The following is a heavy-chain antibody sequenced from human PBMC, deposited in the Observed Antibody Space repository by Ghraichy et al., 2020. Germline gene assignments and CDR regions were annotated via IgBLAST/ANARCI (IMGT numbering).Heavy chain of an antibody. CDR3: ARDVTLRRKEQLVLGYYYGMDV. V-gene: IGHV3-7*01. Sequence: GGSLRLSCAASGFTFSSYWMSWVRQAPGKGLEWVANIKQDGSEKYYVDSVKGRFTISRDNAKNSLYLQMNSLRAEDTAVYYCARDVTLRRKEQLVLGYYYGMDVWGQGTTVTVSS. CDR1: GFTFSSYW. J-gene: IGHJ6*02. D-gene: IGHD6-6*01. CDR2: IKQDGSEK.